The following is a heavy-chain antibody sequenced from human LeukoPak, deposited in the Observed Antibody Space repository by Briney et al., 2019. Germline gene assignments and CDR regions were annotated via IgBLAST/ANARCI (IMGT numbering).Heavy chain of an antibody. V-gene: IGHV1-69*04. J-gene: IGHJ3*02. D-gene: IGHD6-13*01. Sequence: ASVTVSCKASGGTFSSYAISWVRQAPGQGLEWMGRIIPILGIANYAQKFQGRVTITADKSTSTAYMELSSLRSEDTAVYYCARDRETIAAAGPDAFDIWGQGTMVTVSS. CDR2: IIPILGIA. CDR1: GGTFSSYA. CDR3: ARDRETIAAAGPDAFDI.